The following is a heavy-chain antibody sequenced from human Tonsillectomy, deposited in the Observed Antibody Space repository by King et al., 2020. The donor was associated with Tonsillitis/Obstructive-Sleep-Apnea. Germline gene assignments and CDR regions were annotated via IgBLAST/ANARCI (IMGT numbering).Heavy chain of an antibody. CDR2: IYYSGTT. CDR1: GGSISSYY. V-gene: IGHV4-59*01. J-gene: IGHJ6*03. CDR3: ARGGAGSSSSYYYYYMDV. Sequence: QLQESGPGLVKPSETLSLTCTVSGGSISSYYWSWIRQPPGKGLEWIAYIYYSGTTNYNPSLKSRVTISVDTSKNHFSLKLSSVTAADTAVYYCARGGAGSSSSYYYYYMDVWGKGTTVTVSS. D-gene: IGHD6-6*01.